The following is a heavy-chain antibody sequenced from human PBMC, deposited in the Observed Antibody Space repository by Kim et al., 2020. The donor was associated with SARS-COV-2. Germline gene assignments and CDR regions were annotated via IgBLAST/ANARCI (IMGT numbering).Heavy chain of an antibody. J-gene: IGHJ4*02. V-gene: IGHV3-15*01. CDR3: TTVNAPFDH. CDR2: GTT. Sequence: GTTDYAAPVKGRFTISRDDSKNTLYLQMNSLKSEDGAVYYCTTVNAPFDHWGQGTLVTVSS.